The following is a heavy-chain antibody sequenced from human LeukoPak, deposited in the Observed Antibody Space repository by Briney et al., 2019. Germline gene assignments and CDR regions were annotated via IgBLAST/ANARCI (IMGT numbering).Heavy chain of an antibody. D-gene: IGHD5-24*01. CDR3: ARDGYNYDAFDI. V-gene: IGHV4-4*07. CDR2: IYTSGST. J-gene: IGHJ3*02. Sequence: SETLSLTCSVSGGSISSYYWSWIRQPAGKGLEWIGRIYTSGSTNYNPSLKSRVTMLVDTSKNQFSLKLSSVTAADMAVYYCARDGYNYDAFDIWGQGTMVTVSS. CDR1: GGSISSYY.